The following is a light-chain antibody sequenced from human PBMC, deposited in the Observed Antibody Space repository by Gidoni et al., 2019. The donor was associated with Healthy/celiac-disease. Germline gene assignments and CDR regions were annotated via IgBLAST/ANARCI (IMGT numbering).Light chain of an antibody. CDR1: SSNNGAGYD. Sequence: QSVLTQPPSVSGAPGQRVTISCTGSSSNNGAGYDVHCDQQLPGTSPKRLIYGNSNRPSGVPDRFSGSKSCTSASLAITGLQAEDEADYYCQSYDSSLSVVVFGGGTKLTVI. V-gene: IGLV1-40*01. CDR2: GNS. J-gene: IGLJ2*01. CDR3: QSYDSSLSVVV.